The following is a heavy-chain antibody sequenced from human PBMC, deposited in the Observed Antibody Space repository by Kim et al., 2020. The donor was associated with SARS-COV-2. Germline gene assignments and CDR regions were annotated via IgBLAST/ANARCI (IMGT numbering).Heavy chain of an antibody. D-gene: IGHD1-26*01. CDR3: ARDTTTGSYDY. Sequence: KYYAASVKGRFTISRDNSKSTLYLQMNSLRAEDTAVYYCARDTTTGSYDYWGQGTLVTVSS. V-gene: IGHV3-33*01. CDR2: K. J-gene: IGHJ4*02.